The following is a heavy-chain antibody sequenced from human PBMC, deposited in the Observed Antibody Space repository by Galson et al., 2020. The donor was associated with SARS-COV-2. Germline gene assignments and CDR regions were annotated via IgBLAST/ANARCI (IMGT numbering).Heavy chain of an antibody. CDR3: AHSTPRDYDDSSGSEAFDI. J-gene: IGHJ3*02. D-gene: IGHD3-22*01. CDR2: IYWDDDK. CDR1: GFSLSTSGVG. V-gene: IGHV2-5*02. Sequence: KMSGPTLVKPTQTLTLTCTFSGFSLSTSGVGVGWIRQPPGKALEWLALIYWDDDKRYSPSLKSSLTITKDTSKNQVVLTMTNMDPVDTATYYCAHSTPRDYDDSSGSEAFDIWGQGTMVTVSS.